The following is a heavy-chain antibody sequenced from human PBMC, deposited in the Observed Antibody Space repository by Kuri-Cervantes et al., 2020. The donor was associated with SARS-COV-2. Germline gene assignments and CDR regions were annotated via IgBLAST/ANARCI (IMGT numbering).Heavy chain of an antibody. CDR3: ARVVQFRVWGSFNYHYMDE. V-gene: IGHV1-18*01. CDR2: ISAYNGNT. CDR1: GGTFSSYA. D-gene: IGHD3-16*01. Sequence: ASVKVSCKASGGTFSSYAISWVRQAPGHGPEWMGWISAYNGNTNFAQRFQDRVTLTTDTSTSTAYMEVRSLRSDDKAVYYCARVVQFRVWGSFNYHYMDEWGKGTTVTVSS. J-gene: IGHJ6*03.